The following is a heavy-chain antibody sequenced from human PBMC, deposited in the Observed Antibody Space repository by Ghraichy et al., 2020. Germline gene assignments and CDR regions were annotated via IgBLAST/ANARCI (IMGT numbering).Heavy chain of an antibody. CDR3: VKDPYCSGGSCYGYFQH. V-gene: IGHV3-64D*06. J-gene: IGHJ1*01. CDR2: ISSNGGST. CDR1: GFTFSAYA. D-gene: IGHD2-15*01. Sequence: GSLRLSCSASGFTFSAYAMHWVRQAPGKGLEYVSVISSNGGSTYYADSVKGRFTVSRDNSKNTLYLQMSTLRAEDTAVYYCVKDPYCSGGSCYGYFQHWGQGTLVTVSS.